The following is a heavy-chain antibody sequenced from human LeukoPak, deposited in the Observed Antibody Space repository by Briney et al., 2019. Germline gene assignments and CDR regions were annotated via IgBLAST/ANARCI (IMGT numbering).Heavy chain of an antibody. CDR3: ARPTTSGLYSH. Sequence: PGGSLRLSCAASGFTFSDFDLNWVRQAAGKGLEWVSYISGSSRTTYYTDSVKGRFTISRDNAKNSLYLQMNSLRAEDTAVYYCARPTTSGLYSHWGQGTMVTVSS. CDR2: ISGSSRTT. V-gene: IGHV3-48*01. J-gene: IGHJ3*01. D-gene: IGHD6-19*01. CDR1: GFTFSDFD.